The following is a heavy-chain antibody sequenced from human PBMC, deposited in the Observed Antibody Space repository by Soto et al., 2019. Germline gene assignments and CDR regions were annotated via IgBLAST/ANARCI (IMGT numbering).Heavy chain of an antibody. J-gene: IGHJ4*02. CDR2: IYYSGST. Sequence: SETLSLTCTVSGGSISSSSYYWGWIRQPPGKGLEWIGSIYYSGSTYYNPSLKSRVTISVDTSKNQFSLKLSSVTAADTAVYYCARHLVRYYGSGSKEQIDYWGQGTLVTVSS. V-gene: IGHV4-39*01. CDR1: GGSISSSSYY. CDR3: ARHLVRYYGSGSKEQIDY. D-gene: IGHD3-10*01.